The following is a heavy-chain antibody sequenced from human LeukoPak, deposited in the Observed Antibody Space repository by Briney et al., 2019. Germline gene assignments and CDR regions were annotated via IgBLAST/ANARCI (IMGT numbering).Heavy chain of an antibody. CDR3: VCNGWMASTPLYY. Sequence: PGGSLRLSCAASGYTFWSQGLHCVRQAPGKGLVWVSRVSSDGSSTTYADSVKGRFTGSRDTTKNTLYRQMSGLRAEDTVLYYYVCNGWMASTPLYYWGQGTLVTVSS. CDR2: VSSDGSST. D-gene: IGHD5-24*01. J-gene: IGHJ4*02. V-gene: IGHV3-74*01. CDR1: GYTFWSQG.